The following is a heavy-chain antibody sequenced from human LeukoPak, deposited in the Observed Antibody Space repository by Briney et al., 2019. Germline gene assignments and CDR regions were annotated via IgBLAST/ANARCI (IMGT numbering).Heavy chain of an antibody. V-gene: IGHV4-39*01. D-gene: IGHD6-13*01. J-gene: IGHJ6*03. CDR3: ARHFPYSSSWYQTYYYYMDV. Sequence: PSETLSLTCTVSGGSISSSSYYWGWIRQPPGKGLEWIGSIYYSGSTYYNPSLKSRVTISVDTSKNQFSLKLSSVTAADTAVYYCARHFPYSSSWYQTYYYYMDVWGKGTTVTVSS. CDR1: GGSISSSSYY. CDR2: IYYSGST.